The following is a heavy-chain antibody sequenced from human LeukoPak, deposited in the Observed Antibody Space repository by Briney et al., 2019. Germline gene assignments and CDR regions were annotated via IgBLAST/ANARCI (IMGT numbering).Heavy chain of an antibody. J-gene: IGHJ4*02. CDR2: ISSSGSTI. CDR1: GFPFNNHH. Sequence: GGSLRLSCAASGFPFNNHHLNWVRQAPGRGLEWVSYISSSGSTIYYADSVKGRFTMSRDNAQNSLYLHMNSLRDGDTAVYYCARDRPNWGIDFWGQGTMVTVSS. D-gene: IGHD7-27*01. CDR3: ARDRPNWGIDF. V-gene: IGHV3-48*02.